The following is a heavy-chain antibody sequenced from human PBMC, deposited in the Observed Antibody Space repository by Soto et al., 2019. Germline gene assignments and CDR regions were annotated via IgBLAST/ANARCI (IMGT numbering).Heavy chain of an antibody. V-gene: IGHV3-23*01. CDR3: AKGGDYYDLLTGYTRDNYYFDY. CDR1: GFTFGNYG. J-gene: IGHJ4*02. D-gene: IGHD3-9*01. Sequence: GGSLRLSCETSGFTFGNYGMGWVRQAPGRGPEWVSAIRTSSGSGSRTYYADSVKGRFTISRDNSKSTLYLQMNSLRADDTAVYYCAKGGDYYDLLTGYTRDNYYFDYWGQGAQVTVSS. CDR2: IRTSSGSGSRT.